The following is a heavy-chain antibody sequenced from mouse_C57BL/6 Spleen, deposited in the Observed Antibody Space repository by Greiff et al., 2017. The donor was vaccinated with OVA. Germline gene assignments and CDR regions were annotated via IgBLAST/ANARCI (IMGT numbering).Heavy chain of an antibody. Sequence: EVQLVESGGDLVKPGGSLKLSCAASGFTFSSYGMSWVRQTPDKRLEWVATISSGGSYTYYPDSVKGRFPISRDNAKNTLYLQMSSLKSEDTAMYYCARRGLRTFAYWGQGTLVTVSA. CDR1: GFTFSSYG. V-gene: IGHV5-6*01. CDR3: ARRGLRTFAY. CDR2: ISSGGSYT. J-gene: IGHJ3*01. D-gene: IGHD2-2*01.